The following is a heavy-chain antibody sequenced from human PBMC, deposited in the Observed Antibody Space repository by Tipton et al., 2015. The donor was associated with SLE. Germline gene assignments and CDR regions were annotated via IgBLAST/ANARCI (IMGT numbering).Heavy chain of an antibody. J-gene: IGHJ2*01. D-gene: IGHD3-10*01. Sequence: TLSLTCTVSGGSIGYYYWNWIRQPPGKGLEWIGYVFYSGSTAYNPSLRSRVTMSVDTSKIVFSLKLTAVTAADTAKYYCARGYYGSGSYGGYFDLWGRGTLVTVSS. V-gene: IGHV4-59*01. CDR2: VFYSGST. CDR3: ARGYYGSGSYGGYFDL. CDR1: GGSIGYYY.